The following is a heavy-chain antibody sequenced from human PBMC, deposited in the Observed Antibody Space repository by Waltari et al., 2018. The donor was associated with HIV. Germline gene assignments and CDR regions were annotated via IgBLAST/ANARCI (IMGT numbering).Heavy chain of an antibody. CDR2: VSPASGDT. Sequence: QVHLLQSGTELKSPGASVKVACQHSGYTFDASHIHLLRQAPGEGLEWLGCVSPASGDTDYAQRFEEWINMARDPSTATVYLTLHKLRFDDTAFYFCARSGSTTWANFDFWGQGTLVSVSS. V-gene: IGHV1-2*04. D-gene: IGHD1-26*01. J-gene: IGHJ4*02. CDR3: ARSGSTTWANFDF. CDR1: GYTFDASH.